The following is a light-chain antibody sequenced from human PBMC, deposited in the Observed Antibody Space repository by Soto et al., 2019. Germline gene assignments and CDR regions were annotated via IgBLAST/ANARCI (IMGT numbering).Light chain of an antibody. CDR3: QSYDSSKEV. CDR1: SGSIASNY. CDR2: EDN. V-gene: IGLV6-57*03. Sequence: NFMLTQPHSVSESPGKTVTISCTRSSGSIASNYVQWYQQRPGSAPTTVIYEDNQRPSGVPDRFSGSIHSSSNSASLTISGLKTEDEADYYCQSYDSSKEVFGGGTKLTVL. J-gene: IGLJ3*02.